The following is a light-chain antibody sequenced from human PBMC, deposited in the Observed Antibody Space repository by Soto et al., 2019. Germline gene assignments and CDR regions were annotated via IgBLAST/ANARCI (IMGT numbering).Light chain of an antibody. CDR2: EAT. CDR3: SSYAGTSSWV. J-gene: IGLJ3*02. CDR1: SSNIGSYNF. V-gene: IGLV2-23*01. Sequence: QSALTQPASVSGSHGQSITISCTGTSSNIGSYNFVSWYQQRPGRAPKLMIFEATKRPSGVPPRFSGSKSGNTASLTISGLQAEDEADYYCSSYAGTSSWVFGGGTKLTVL.